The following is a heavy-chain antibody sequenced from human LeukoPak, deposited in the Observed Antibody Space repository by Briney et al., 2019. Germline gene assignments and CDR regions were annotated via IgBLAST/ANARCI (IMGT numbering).Heavy chain of an antibody. CDR3: ARVFSEADRALGVVVPAPLDN. CDR1: GFTFSSYG. CDR2: IWYDGSNK. J-gene: IGHJ4*02. Sequence: GGSLRLSCAASGFTFSSYGMHWVRQAPGKGLEWVAVIWYDGSNKYYADSVKGRFTISRDNSKNTLYLQMNSLRAEDTAVYYCARVFSEADRALGVVVPAPLDNWGQGTLVTVSS. V-gene: IGHV3-33*01. D-gene: IGHD2-2*01.